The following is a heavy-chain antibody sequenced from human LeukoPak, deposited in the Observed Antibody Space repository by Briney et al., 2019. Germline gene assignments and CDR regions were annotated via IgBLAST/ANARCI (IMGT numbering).Heavy chain of an antibody. Sequence: SETLSLTCAVYGGSFSGYYWSWIRHPPGKGLEWIGEINHSGSTNYNPSLKSRVTISVDTSKNQFSLKLSSVTAADTAVYYCARGPILTGFDYWGQGTLVTVSS. V-gene: IGHV4-34*01. CDR1: GGSFSGYY. D-gene: IGHD4/OR15-4a*01. CDR3: ARGPILTGFDY. CDR2: INHSGST. J-gene: IGHJ4*02.